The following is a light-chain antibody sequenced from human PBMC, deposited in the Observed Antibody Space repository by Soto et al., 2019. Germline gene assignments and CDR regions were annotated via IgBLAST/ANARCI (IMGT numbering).Light chain of an antibody. V-gene: IGKV3-20*01. CDR1: QSVSSSY. CDR3: QQYGSSPRT. J-gene: IGKJ3*01. Sequence: EIVLTQSPGTLSLSPGERATLSCRASQSVSSSYLAWYQQKPRQAPRLLIYGASSRATGIPDRFSGSGSGTDFTLTISRLEPEDFAVYYCQQYGSSPRTFGPGTKVDIK. CDR2: GAS.